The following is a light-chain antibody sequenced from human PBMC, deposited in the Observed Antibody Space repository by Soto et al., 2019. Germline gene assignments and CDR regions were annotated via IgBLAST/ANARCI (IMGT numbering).Light chain of an antibody. Sequence: EIVLTQSPVTLSLSPGERATLSCRASQSVTSYLAWYQQKPGQAPRLLIYDASNRATGIPARFSGSGSGTDFTLTISSLEAEDSAVYYCQQRSNRPLTFGVGTKVEI. V-gene: IGKV3-11*01. J-gene: IGKJ4*01. CDR2: DAS. CDR1: QSVTSY. CDR3: QQRSNRPLT.